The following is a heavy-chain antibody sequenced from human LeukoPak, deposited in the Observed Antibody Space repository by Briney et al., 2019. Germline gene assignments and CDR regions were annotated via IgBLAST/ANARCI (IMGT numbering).Heavy chain of an antibody. CDR1: GGSFSGYY. CDR2: INHSGST. Sequence: SETLSLTCAVYGGSFSGYYWSWIRQPPGKGLEWIGEINHSGSTNYNPSLKSRVTISVDTSKNQFSLKLSSVTAADTAVYYCARARCCSSTSCYALYYYYYYMDVWGKGTTVTVSS. V-gene: IGHV4-34*01. CDR3: ARARCCSSTSCYALYYYYYYMDV. D-gene: IGHD2-2*01. J-gene: IGHJ6*03.